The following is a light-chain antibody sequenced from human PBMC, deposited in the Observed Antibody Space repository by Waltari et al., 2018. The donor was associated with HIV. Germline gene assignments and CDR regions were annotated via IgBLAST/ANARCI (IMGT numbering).Light chain of an antibody. J-gene: IGKJ2*01. Sequence: EIQLNPSPSFLSASIGERVIITCRASEDINEFLAWYQQKPGVAPKLLIYAASTLEDEVPSRFSGSGSGTDFTLTISSLQPEDFATYFCQQLNTYPPDTFGPGTKLEI. CDR2: AAS. CDR1: EDINEF. V-gene: IGKV1-9*01. CDR3: QQLNTYPPDT.